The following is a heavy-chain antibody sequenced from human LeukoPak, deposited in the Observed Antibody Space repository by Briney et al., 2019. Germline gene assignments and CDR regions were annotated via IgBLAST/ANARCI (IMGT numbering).Heavy chain of an antibody. V-gene: IGHV4-30-4*08. J-gene: IGHJ4*02. CDR2: IYYSGST. CDR1: GGSISSGDYY. Sequence: SETLSLTCTVSGGSISSGDYYWSWIRQPPGQGLEWIVYIYYSGSTYYNPSLKSRVTISVDTSKNQFSLKLSSVTAADTAVYYCARVEYNWNDEGFDYWGQGTLVTVSS. CDR3: ARVEYNWNDEGFDY. D-gene: IGHD1-20*01.